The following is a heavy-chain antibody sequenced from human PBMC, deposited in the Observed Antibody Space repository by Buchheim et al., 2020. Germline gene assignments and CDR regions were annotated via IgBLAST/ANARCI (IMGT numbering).Heavy chain of an antibody. J-gene: IGHJ4*02. D-gene: IGHD3-10*01. V-gene: IGHV3-11*01. CDR1: GFTFSDYY. CDR2: ISNTETII. Sequence: QVQLVESGGGLVKPGGSLRLSCAASGFTFSDYYMSWIRQAPGKGLEWVSYISNTETIIYYADSVKGRFTISRDNAKNSLYLQMNSLRAEDTAVYYCVSYPSIISFRRGFDYWGQGTL. CDR3: VSYPSIISFRRGFDY.